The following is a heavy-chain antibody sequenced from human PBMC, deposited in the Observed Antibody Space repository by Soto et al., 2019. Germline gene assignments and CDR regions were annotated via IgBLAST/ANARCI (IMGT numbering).Heavy chain of an antibody. D-gene: IGHD2-15*01. J-gene: IGHJ5*02. Sequence: PSETLSLTCRVNGGSFRHYSYNWIRQSPGKGLEWIGEIKHRGTFNYNPSLKSRVTLSIDTSRNQFSLMLKSVTAADTAVYYCAIGGGFIIGCMAWFDPWGQGTLVTVSS. V-gene: IGHV4-34*01. CDR2: IKHRGTF. CDR3: AIGGGFIIGCMAWFDP. CDR1: GGSFRHYS.